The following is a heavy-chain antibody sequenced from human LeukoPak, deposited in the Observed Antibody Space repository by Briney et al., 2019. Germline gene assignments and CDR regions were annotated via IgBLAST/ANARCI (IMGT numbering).Heavy chain of an antibody. Sequence: GESLKISCKGSGYSFTSYWIGWVRQMPGKGLEWMGIIYPGDSNTRYSPSFQGQVTISADKSISTAYPQWSRLKASDTAIYYCARLPGGSNTAFDYWGQGTLVTVSS. V-gene: IGHV5-51*01. CDR2: IYPGDSNT. CDR1: GYSFTSYW. CDR3: ARLPGGSNTAFDY. J-gene: IGHJ4*02. D-gene: IGHD2-15*01.